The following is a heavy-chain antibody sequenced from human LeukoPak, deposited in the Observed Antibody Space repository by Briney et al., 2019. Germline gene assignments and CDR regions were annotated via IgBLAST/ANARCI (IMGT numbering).Heavy chain of an antibody. J-gene: IGHJ4*02. V-gene: IGHV3-33*01. CDR2: IWYDGTNK. CDR1: GFTFRSYG. Sequence: PGGSLRLSCAASGFTFRSYGMHWVRQAPGKGLEWVAIIWYDGTNKYYADSVKGRFTISRGNSKNTLYLQMNSLRVEDTAVYYCASGRMVRGVTISYYFDYWGQGTLVTVPS. CDR3: ASGRMVRGVTISYYFDY. D-gene: IGHD3-10*01.